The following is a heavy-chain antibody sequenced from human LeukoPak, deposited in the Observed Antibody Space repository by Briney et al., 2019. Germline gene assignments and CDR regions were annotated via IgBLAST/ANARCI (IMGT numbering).Heavy chain of an antibody. V-gene: IGHV4-39*01. J-gene: IGHJ4*02. CDR2: IYYSGST. Sequence: SGTLSLTCTVSGGSISSSGYYWGWIRQPPGKGREGSVSIYYSGSTYDNPAPKSRVTISVDTAKKQFSLMLSSVPAAEEAVDYCESTNRAVAEFDYWGQGTLVTVSS. D-gene: IGHD6-19*01. CDR1: GGSISSSGYY. CDR3: ESTNRAVAEFDY.